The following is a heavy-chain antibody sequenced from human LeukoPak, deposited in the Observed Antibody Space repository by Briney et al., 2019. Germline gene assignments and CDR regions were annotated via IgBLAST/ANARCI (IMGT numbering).Heavy chain of an antibody. CDR2: ISSSSTI. CDR3: ARRYCSGGSCYPIDY. V-gene: IGHV3-48*01. Sequence: PGGSLRLSCAASGFTFSSYSMNWVRQAPGKGLEWVSYISSSSTIYYADSVKGRFTISRDNAKNSLYLQMNSLRAEDTAVYYCARRYCSGGSCYPIDYWGQGTLVTVSS. CDR1: GFTFSSYS. J-gene: IGHJ4*02. D-gene: IGHD2-15*01.